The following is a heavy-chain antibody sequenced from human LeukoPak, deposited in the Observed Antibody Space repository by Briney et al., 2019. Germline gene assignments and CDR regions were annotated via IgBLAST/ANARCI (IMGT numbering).Heavy chain of an antibody. CDR2: INPNSGGT. J-gene: IGHJ4*02. D-gene: IGHD1-7*01. CDR3: ARSNWNYRYFDY. Sequence: ASVKVSCKASGYTFTGYYMHWVRQAPGQGLEWMGWINPNSGGTNYAQKFQGRVTMTRDTSISTAYMELSRLRSDDTAVYYCARSNWNYRYFDYWGQGTLVTVSS. V-gene: IGHV1-2*02. CDR1: GYTFTGYY.